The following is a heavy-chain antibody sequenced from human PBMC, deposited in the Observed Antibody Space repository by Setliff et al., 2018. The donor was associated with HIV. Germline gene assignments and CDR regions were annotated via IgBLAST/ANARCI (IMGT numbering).Heavy chain of an antibody. V-gene: IGHV4-4*02. CDR3: ARDRYGDYAYFDY. Sequence: SETLSLTCVVSGGSISTSNWWSWVRQPPGKGLEWIGEIYHSGSTNYNSSLKSRVTISVDKSKNLFSLKLSSVTAADTAMYYCARDRYGDYAYFDYWGQGTLVTVS. CDR2: IYHSGST. CDR1: GGSISTSNW. J-gene: IGHJ4*02. D-gene: IGHD4-17*01.